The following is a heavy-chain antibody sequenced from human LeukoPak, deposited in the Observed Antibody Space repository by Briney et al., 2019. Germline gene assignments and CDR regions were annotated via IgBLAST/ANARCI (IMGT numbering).Heavy chain of an antibody. CDR2: TSSSGSTI. V-gene: IGHV3-48*03. J-gene: IGHJ5*02. CDR3: ASDPGRGSYYLLLFKS. Sequence: GGSLRLSCAASGFTFSSYEMNWVRQAPGKGLEWVSYTSSSGSTIYYADSVKGRFTISRDNAKNSLYLQMNSLRAEDTAVYYCASDPGRGSYYLLLFKSWGQGTLVTVSS. CDR1: GFTFSSYE. D-gene: IGHD3-10*01.